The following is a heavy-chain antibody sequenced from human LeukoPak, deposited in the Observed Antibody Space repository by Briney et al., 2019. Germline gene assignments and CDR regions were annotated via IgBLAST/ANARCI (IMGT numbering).Heavy chain of an antibody. CDR3: ARDRLRLGYERTNWFDP. V-gene: IGHV1-69*13. J-gene: IGHJ5*02. Sequence: GASVKASCKASGGTFSSYAISWVRQAPGQGLEWMGGIIPIFGTANYAQKFQGRVTITADESTSTAYMELSSLRSEDTAVYYCARDRLRLGYERTNWFDPWGQGTLVTVSS. D-gene: IGHD2-15*01. CDR2: IIPIFGTA. CDR1: GGTFSSYA.